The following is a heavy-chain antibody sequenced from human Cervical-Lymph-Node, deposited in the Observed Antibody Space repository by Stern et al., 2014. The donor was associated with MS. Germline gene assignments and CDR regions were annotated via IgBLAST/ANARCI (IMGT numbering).Heavy chain of an antibody. D-gene: IGHD2-21*02. CDR2: IYYSGST. Sequence: QVQLQESGPGLVKPSQTLSLTCSVSDDSINSDDYYWGWIRQPPGKGLEWIGYIYYSGSTHYNPSLKIRFTISIDTSKNQFSLRLNFVTAADTAVYYCARVDSNCHYPYYFDYWGQGILVTVSS. CDR1: DDSINSDDYY. V-gene: IGHV4-30-4*01. CDR3: ARVDSNCHYPYYFDY. J-gene: IGHJ4*02.